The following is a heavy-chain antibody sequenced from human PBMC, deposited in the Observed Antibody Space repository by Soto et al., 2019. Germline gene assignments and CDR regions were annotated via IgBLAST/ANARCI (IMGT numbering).Heavy chain of an antibody. J-gene: IGHJ6*02. Sequence: PVESLKISCKGSGYSFTSYWIGWVRQMPGKGLEWMGTIFPGDSDIRYSPPFQGQVTISVDKSISTAYLQWSSLKASDTATYFCARSSSSYHGSLDVWGQGTTVTVSS. CDR1: GYSFTSYW. CDR3: ARSSSSYHGSLDV. D-gene: IGHD3-22*01. CDR2: IFPGDSDI. V-gene: IGHV5-51*01.